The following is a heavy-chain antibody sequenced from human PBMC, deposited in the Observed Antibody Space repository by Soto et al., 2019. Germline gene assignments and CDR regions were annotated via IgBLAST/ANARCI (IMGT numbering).Heavy chain of an antibody. Sequence: GASVKVSCKASGYTFTSYGISWVRQAPGQGLEWMGWISAYNGNTNYAQKLQGRVTMTTDTSTSKAYMGLRSLRSDDTAVYYCARVGELEPTQADYWGQGTLVTVAS. V-gene: IGHV1-18*04. D-gene: IGHD1-1*01. J-gene: IGHJ4*02. CDR3: ARVGELEPTQADY. CDR2: ISAYNGNT. CDR1: GYTFTSYG.